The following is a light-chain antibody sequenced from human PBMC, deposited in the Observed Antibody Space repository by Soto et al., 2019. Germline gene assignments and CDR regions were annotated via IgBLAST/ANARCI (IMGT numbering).Light chain of an antibody. Sequence: DIQLTQSPSFLSASVGARVTITCRASRDISSYLARYQKKPGKAPKLLIYDSSTLQSGVPSRFLGSGSGTDFTLTISRLPTEGFATYYWQHFDSHPIGSFGGGPKVEIK. CDR3: QHFDSHPIGS. J-gene: IGKJ4*01. V-gene: IGKV1-9*01. CDR1: RDISSY. CDR2: DSS.